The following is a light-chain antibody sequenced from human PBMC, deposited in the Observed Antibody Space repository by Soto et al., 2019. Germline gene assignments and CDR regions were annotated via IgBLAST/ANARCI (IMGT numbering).Light chain of an antibody. J-gene: IGKJ4*01. Sequence: DIQMTQSPSSLSASVGDRFAITCRASQSISSYLNWYQQKAGKGPKLLIYPASSLQSGVPSRFSGSGSGTDFTPTISSLQPEDFATYYCQQSYSTPLTFGGGTKVDI. CDR3: QQSYSTPLT. CDR2: PAS. V-gene: IGKV1-39*01. CDR1: QSISSY.